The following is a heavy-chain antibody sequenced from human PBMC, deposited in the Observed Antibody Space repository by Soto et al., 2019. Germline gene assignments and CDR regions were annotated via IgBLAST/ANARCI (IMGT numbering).Heavy chain of an antibody. CDR2: IIPTVGTP. D-gene: IGHD2-2*01. CDR1: GDTFNTYS. J-gene: IGHJ6*03. V-gene: IGHV1-69*08. Sequence: QAQLVQSGAEVKKPGSSVNVSCKASGDTFNTYSISWVRQAPGQGLEWMGRIIPTVGTPNYAQKFQGRVTISADKSTSTAYMVLTSLTSDDTAVYYCATDGGSSFSPAYNYFMDVWGKGTTVTVSS. CDR3: ATDGGSSFSPAYNYFMDV.